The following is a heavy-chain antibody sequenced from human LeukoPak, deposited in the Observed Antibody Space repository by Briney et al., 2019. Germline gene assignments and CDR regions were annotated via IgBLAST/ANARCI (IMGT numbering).Heavy chain of an antibody. D-gene: IGHD6-6*01. Sequence: PGRSLRLSCAASGFTFPNYGMHGVRPAPGKGLEGVAVTWYDGSNKYYADSVQGRFTISRDNSKNTLYLQMNSLRAEDTAVYYCARDPPSAYTSPWFYFDYWGQGTLVTVSS. CDR1: GFTFPNYG. J-gene: IGHJ4*02. CDR2: TWYDGSNK. V-gene: IGHV3-33*01. CDR3: ARDPPSAYTSPWFYFDY.